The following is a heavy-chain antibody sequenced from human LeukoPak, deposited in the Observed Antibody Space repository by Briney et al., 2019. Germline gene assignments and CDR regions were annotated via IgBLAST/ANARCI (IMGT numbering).Heavy chain of an antibody. CDR1: GYTFTSYG. V-gene: IGHV1-18*01. CDR2: ISAYNGNT. J-gene: IGHJ4*02. Sequence: ASVKVSCKASGYTFTSYGISWVRQAPGQGLEWMGWISAYNGNTNYAQKLQGRVTMTTDTSTSTAYMELRSLRSDDTAVYYCAREAPAGFRGYNFDYWGQGTLITVSS. D-gene: IGHD5-12*01. CDR3: AREAPAGFRGYNFDY.